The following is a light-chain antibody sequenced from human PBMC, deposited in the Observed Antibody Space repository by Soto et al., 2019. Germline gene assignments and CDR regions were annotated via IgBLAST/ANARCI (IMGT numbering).Light chain of an antibody. CDR1: QSVSSN. CDR3: QQRSNWPPLT. V-gene: IGKV3-11*01. CDR2: DAS. Sequence: EIVLIQSPATLSLSPGDRATLSCRASQSVSSNLAWYQQKPGQAPRLLIYDASNRATGIPARFSGSGSGTDFTLTISSLEPEDFAVYYCQQRSNWPPLTFGGGTKVDIK. J-gene: IGKJ4*01.